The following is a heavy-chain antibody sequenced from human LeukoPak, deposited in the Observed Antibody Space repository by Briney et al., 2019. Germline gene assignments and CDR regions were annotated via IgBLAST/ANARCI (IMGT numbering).Heavy chain of an antibody. CDR3: ARHGVKVEAVAGTEKEGYYYYGMDV. D-gene: IGHD6-19*01. J-gene: IGHJ6*02. CDR1: GYSFTSYW. Sequence: HGESLKTFRWGSGYSFTSYWIGWGRQIPGKGLEWMGMIFSGDSDTRFSPYFQGQVTISADTSIRTAYLQSSSMTASDTAMYYCARHGVKVEAVAGTEKEGYYYYGMDVWGQGTTVTVSS. V-gene: IGHV5-51*01. CDR2: IFSGDSDT.